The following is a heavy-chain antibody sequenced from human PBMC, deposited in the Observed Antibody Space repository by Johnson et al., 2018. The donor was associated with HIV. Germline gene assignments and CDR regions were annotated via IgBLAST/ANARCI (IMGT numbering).Heavy chain of an antibody. CDR2: ISDSGGGT. Sequence: VQLVESGGGLVQPGGSLRLSCAASGFTFSIYAMIWVRQAPGKGLEWVSAISDSGGGTYSADSVKGRFTISRDNSKNTLYLQMNSLRAEDTAVYYCAKAMGGWLLAHAFDIWGQGTMVTISS. D-gene: IGHD3-22*01. CDR1: GFTFSIYA. J-gene: IGHJ3*02. V-gene: IGHV3-23*04. CDR3: AKAMGGWLLAHAFDI.